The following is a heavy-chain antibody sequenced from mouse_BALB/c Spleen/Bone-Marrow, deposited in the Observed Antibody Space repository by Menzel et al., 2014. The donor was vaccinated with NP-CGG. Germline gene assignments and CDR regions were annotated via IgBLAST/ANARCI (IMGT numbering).Heavy chain of an antibody. J-gene: IGHJ4*01. CDR3: TVPYGNYVGYYAMDY. D-gene: IGHD2-1*01. CDR2: TYPGNSDT. CDR1: GYTFTSYW. Sequence: SGTVLARPGASVKMSCKASGYTFTSYWMHWVKQRPGQGLEWIGATYPGNSDTSYNQKFKGKAKLTAVTSTSTAYMELSSLTNEDSAVYYCTVPYGNYVGYYAMDYWGQGTSVTVSS. V-gene: IGHV1-5*01.